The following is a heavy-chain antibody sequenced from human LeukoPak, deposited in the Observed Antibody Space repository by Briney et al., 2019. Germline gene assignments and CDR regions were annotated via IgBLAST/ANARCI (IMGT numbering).Heavy chain of an antibody. V-gene: IGHV3-48*01. Sequence: GGSLRLPCTASGLTFSTYTMNWVRQAPGKGLEWLSFISVSSRTTYYADSVKGRFTISRDNSKNTLYLQMNSLRAEDTAVYYCAKEAEDYWGQGTLVTVSS. CDR2: ISVSSRTT. CDR3: AKEAEDY. CDR1: GLTFSTYT. J-gene: IGHJ4*02. D-gene: IGHD1-14*01.